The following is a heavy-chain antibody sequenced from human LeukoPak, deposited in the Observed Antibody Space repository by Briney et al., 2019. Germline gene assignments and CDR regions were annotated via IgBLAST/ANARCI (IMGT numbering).Heavy chain of an antibody. Sequence: GGSLRLSCAASGFTFSSYWMHWVRQAPGKGLVWVSRINSYGSTTSYADSVKGRFTISRDNAKNTLYLQVNSLRAEDTAVYYCAKAGHQWLVRLDAFDIWGQGTMVTVPS. J-gene: IGHJ3*02. V-gene: IGHV3-74*01. CDR1: GFTFSSYW. CDR2: INSYGSTT. CDR3: AKAGHQWLVRLDAFDI. D-gene: IGHD6-19*01.